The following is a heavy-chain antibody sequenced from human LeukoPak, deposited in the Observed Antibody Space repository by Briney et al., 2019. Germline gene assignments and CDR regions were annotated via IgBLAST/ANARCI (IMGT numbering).Heavy chain of an antibody. CDR3: ARESDYYDRSGYYDY. Sequence: GGSLRLSCAASGFTFSNYWMSWVRQVPGKGLEWVANIKQDGSEKDYVDSVKGRFTISRDNAKNSLYLQMNSLRAEDTAVYYCARESDYYDRSGYYDYWGQGTLVTVSS. CDR2: IKQDGSEK. D-gene: IGHD3-22*01. J-gene: IGHJ4*02. V-gene: IGHV3-7*01. CDR1: GFTFSNYW.